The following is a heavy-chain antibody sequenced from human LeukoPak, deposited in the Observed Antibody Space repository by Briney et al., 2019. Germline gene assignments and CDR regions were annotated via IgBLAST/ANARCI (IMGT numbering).Heavy chain of an antibody. CDR3: ARVFPYYDSSGALDF. Sequence: GGSLRLSRAASGFTFSSYSMNWVRQAAGKGLEWVSYISSSSSTIYYADSVKGRFTISRDNAKNSLYLQMNSLRAEDTAVYYCARVFPYYDSSGALDFWGHGTMVTVSS. CDR1: GFTFSSYS. J-gene: IGHJ3*01. CDR2: ISSSSSTI. D-gene: IGHD3-22*01. V-gene: IGHV3-48*01.